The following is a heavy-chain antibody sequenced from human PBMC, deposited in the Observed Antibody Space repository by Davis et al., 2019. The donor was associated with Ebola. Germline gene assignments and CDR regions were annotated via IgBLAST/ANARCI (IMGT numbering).Heavy chain of an antibody. V-gene: IGHV3-48*03. J-gene: IGHJ6*02. CDR3: ATLYCGMDV. CDR1: GFTFRNYA. CDR2: IGSSGSTI. Sequence: PGGSLRLSCAASGFTFRNYAMHWVRQAPGKGLEWVSYIGSSGSTIYYADSVKGRFTISRDNAKNSLYLQMNSLRAEDTAVYYCATLYCGMDVWGQGTTVTVSS.